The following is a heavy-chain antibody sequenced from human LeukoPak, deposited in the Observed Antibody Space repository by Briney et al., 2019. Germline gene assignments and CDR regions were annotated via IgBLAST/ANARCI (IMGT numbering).Heavy chain of an antibody. V-gene: IGHV2-5*02. J-gene: IGHJ4*02. CDR3: AHLVIGVFDY. D-gene: IGHD3-10*01. CDR2: IYWDDDR. CDR1: GFPLTTNGVG. Sequence: SGPTLVKPTQTITLTCTFSGFPLTTNGVGVGWIRQPPGKALEWLALIYWDDDRRYSPSLKSRLTIMKDTSKNQVVLTMTNMDPVDTGTYYCAHLVIGVFDYWGQGTLVTVSS.